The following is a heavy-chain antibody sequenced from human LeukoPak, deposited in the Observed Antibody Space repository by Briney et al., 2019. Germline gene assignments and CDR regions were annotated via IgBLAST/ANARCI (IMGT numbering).Heavy chain of an antibody. Sequence: SCKASGGTFSNYAMSWVRQAPGKGLQWVSAISGSGGRTYYADSVKSRFTISRDNSKNTLYLQMNSLRVEDTAVYYCALNGREIPSGAFDIWGQGTVVTVSS. D-gene: IGHD3-16*02. J-gene: IGHJ3*02. CDR3: ALNGREIPSGAFDI. CDR1: GGTFSNYA. V-gene: IGHV3-23*01. CDR2: ISGSGGRT.